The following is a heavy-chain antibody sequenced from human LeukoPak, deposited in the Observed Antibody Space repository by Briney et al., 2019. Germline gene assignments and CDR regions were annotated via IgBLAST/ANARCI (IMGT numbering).Heavy chain of an antibody. V-gene: IGHV3-21*01. D-gene: IGHD3-9*01. Sequence: GVSLRLSCAASGFTFSGYSMNWVRQAPGKGLEWVSSISSSSSYIYYADSVKGRFTISRDNAKNSLYLQMNSLRAEDTAVYYCAREDILTGYYYWGQGTLVTVSS. CDR2: ISSSSSYI. CDR3: AREDILTGYYY. CDR1: GFTFSGYS. J-gene: IGHJ4*02.